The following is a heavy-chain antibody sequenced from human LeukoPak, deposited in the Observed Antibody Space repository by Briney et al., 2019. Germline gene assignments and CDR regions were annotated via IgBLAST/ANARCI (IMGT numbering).Heavy chain of an antibody. CDR1: GGSISSYY. J-gene: IGHJ6*02. D-gene: IGHD2-2*01. V-gene: IGHV4-59*01. Sequence: PETLSLTCTVSGGSISSYYWSWIRQPPGKGLEWIGYIYYSGSTNYNPSLKSRVTISVDTSKNQFSLKLSSVTAADTAVYYCAGGVPAATYYYGMDVWGQGTTVTVSS. CDR2: IYYSGST. CDR3: AGGVPAATYYYGMDV.